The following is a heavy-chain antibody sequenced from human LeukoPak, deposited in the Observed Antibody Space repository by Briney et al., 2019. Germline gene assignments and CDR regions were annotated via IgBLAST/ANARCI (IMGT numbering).Heavy chain of an antibody. J-gene: IGHJ6*03. V-gene: IGHV3-74*01. CDR2: INTDGSSS. CDR1: GFTFSNYW. Sequence: GGSLRLSCAASGFTFSNYWMHWVRQAPGKGLVWASRINTDGSSSTYADSVKGRFTISRDNAKNTLYLQMNSLRAEDTAVYYCARGSYYMDVWGKGTTVTVSS. CDR3: ARGSYYMDV.